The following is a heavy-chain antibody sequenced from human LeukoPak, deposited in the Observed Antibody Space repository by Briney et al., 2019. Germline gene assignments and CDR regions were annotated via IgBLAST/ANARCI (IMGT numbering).Heavy chain of an antibody. J-gene: IGHJ6*02. CDR2: MNPNSGNT. CDR1: GYTFTSYG. CDR3: ARVVGGTAALYYYYGMDV. V-gene: IGHV1-8*02. D-gene: IGHD2-2*01. Sequence: GASVKVSCKASGYTFTSYGISWVRQAPGQGLEWMGWMNPNSGNTGYAQKFQGRVTMTRNTSISTAYMELSSLRSEDTAVYYCARVVGGTAALYYYYGMDVWGQGTTVTVSS.